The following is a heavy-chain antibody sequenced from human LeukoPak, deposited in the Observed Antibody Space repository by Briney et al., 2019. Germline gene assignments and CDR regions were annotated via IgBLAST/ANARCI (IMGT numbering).Heavy chain of an antibody. CDR2: TEGGAIDT. CDR1: GFIFSLYW. V-gene: IGHV3-74*01. J-gene: IGHJ3*02. CDR3: AKDSELKSSIAARQAFDI. D-gene: IGHD6-6*01. Sequence: GGSLRLSCKASGFIFSLYWMHWVRQVPGKGLVWVSRTEGGAIDTDYADFVKGRFTISRDNAKNSLYLQMNSLRAEVMALYYCAKDSELKSSIAARQAFDIWGQGTMVTVSS.